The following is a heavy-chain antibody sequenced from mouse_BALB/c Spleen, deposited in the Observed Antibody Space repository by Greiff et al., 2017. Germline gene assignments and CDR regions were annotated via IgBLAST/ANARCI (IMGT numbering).Heavy chain of an antibody. V-gene: IGHV5-6-5*01. CDR3: ARGGESFPYWYFDV. J-gene: IGHJ1*01. Sequence: EVMLVESGGGLVKPGGSLKLSCAASGFTFSSYAMSWVRQTPEKRLEWVASISSGGSTYYPDSVKGRFTISRDNARNILYLQMSSLRSEDTAMYYCARGGESFPYWYFDVWGAGTTVTVSS. CDR1: GFTFSSYA. CDR2: ISSGGST.